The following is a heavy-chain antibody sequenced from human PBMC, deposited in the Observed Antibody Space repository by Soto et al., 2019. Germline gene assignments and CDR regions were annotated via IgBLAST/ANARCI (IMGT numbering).Heavy chain of an antibody. Sequence: GGSLRLSCVVSGFTFSNYWMHWVRQAPGRGLVWVSRINSDGSSAYYADSVKGRFTISRDNAKNTLYLQMNSLRAEDTAVYYCARNYDSTAGGAFDIWGQGTMVTVSS. CDR1: GFTFSNYW. CDR3: ARNYDSTAGGAFDI. V-gene: IGHV3-74*01. CDR2: INSDGSSA. J-gene: IGHJ3*02. D-gene: IGHD3-22*01.